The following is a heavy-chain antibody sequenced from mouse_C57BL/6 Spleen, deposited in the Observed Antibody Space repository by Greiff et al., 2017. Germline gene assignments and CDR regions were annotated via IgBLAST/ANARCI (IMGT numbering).Heavy chain of an antibody. CDR3: ARQLRLEGFAY. V-gene: IGHV1-19*01. CDR1: GYTFTDYY. Sequence: VQLQESGPVLVKPGASVKMSCKASGYTFTDYYMNWVKQSHGKSLEWIGVINPYNGGTSYNQKFKGKATLTVDKSSSTAYMELNSLTSEDSAVYYCARQLRLEGFAYWGQGTLVTVSA. J-gene: IGHJ3*01. D-gene: IGHD3-2*02. CDR2: INPYNGGT.